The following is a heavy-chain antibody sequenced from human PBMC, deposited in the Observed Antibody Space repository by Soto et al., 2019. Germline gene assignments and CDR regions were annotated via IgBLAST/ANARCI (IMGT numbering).Heavy chain of an antibody. CDR3: ASSYCISTSCPPYYGMDV. CDR2: INAGNGNT. D-gene: IGHD2-2*01. J-gene: IGHJ6*02. CDR1: GYTFTSYA. V-gene: IGHV1-3*01. Sequence: GASVKVSCKASGYTFTSYAMHWVRQAPGQRLEWMGWINAGNGNTKYSQKFQGRVTITRDTSASTAYMELNSLRSEDTAVYYCASSYCISTSCPPYYGMDVWGQGTTVTVSS.